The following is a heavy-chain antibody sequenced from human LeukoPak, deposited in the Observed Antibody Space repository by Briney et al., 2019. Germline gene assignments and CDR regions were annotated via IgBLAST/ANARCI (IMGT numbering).Heavy chain of an antibody. CDR1: GGSIGSYY. V-gene: IGHV4-59*01. CDR2: IYYSGST. J-gene: IGHJ4*02. CDR3: ARRGSGSWWVFDY. Sequence: SETLSLTCTVSGGSIGSYYWSWIRQPPGKGLEWIGYIYYSGSTNYNPSLKSRVTISVDTSKNQFSLKLSSVTAADTAVYYCARRGSGSWWVFDYWGQGTLVTVSS. D-gene: IGHD6-19*01.